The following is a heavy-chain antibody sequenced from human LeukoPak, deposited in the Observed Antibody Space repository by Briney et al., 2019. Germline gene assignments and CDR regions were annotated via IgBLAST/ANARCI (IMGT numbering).Heavy chain of an antibody. CDR2: ISATTGYI. V-gene: IGHV3-21*01. CDR3: TRVSCSGASCSDY. Sequence: GGSLRLSCAASGFTLRTYGMHWVRQAPGKGLEWVSSISATTGYIFYADSVKGRFTISRDNTKNSLYLQMNSLRAEDTAVYYCTRVSCSGASCSDYWGQGTLVTVSS. CDR1: GFTLRTYG. J-gene: IGHJ4*02. D-gene: IGHD2-15*01.